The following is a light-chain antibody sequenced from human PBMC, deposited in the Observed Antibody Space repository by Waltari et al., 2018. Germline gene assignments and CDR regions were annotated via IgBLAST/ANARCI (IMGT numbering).Light chain of an antibody. Sequence: EIVLTQSPATLSLSPGEGATLSCRASQSARSYLAWFQQKRGQAPRLLIYDASNRATGIPARFSGSGSGTDFTLTISSLEPEDFAVYYCQQRSNWPLTFGGGTKVEIK. CDR2: DAS. CDR1: QSARSY. CDR3: QQRSNWPLT. V-gene: IGKV3-11*01. J-gene: IGKJ4*01.